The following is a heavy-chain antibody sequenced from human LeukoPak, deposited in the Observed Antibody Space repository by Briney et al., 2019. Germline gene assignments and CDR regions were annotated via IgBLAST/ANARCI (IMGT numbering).Heavy chain of an antibody. CDR1: GFTVSSYW. CDR3: TRDFDFSSAI. D-gene: IGHD3-3*01. Sequence: GGSLRLSCAASGFTVSSYWMDWVRQAPGKGLVWVSRISPDGSTTGHADSVKGRFTTSRDNAKNTLFLQMNSLRAEDTAVYYCTRDFDFSSAIWGQGTLVTVSS. J-gene: IGHJ4*02. V-gene: IGHV3-74*01. CDR2: ISPDGSTT.